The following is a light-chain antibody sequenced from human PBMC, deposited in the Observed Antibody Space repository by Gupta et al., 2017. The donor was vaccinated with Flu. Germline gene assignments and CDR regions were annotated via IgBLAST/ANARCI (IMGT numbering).Light chain of an antibody. CDR1: SIRDYY. V-gene: IGLV3-19*01. Sequence: ELTHNPPLSVSLRQTVTSTCQVDSIRDYYASWYQKKTGQEPVLVIYSKNNRSSPIPERLSGATSGDTAALIITWALAEDEDAYYCNHRQSSGNHLVFGPGTRVTVL. CDR3: NHRQSSGNHLV. CDR2: SKN. J-gene: IGLJ1*01.